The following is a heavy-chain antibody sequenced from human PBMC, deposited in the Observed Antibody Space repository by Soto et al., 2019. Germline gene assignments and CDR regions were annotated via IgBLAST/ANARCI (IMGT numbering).Heavy chain of an antibody. D-gene: IGHD3-22*01. CDR3: ALRSMAVVPEY. CDR1: GDSISSYY. J-gene: IGHJ4*02. V-gene: IGHV4-59*01. CDR2: LYYGRSA. Sequence: QVQLQESGPGLVKPSETLSLTCAVSGDSISSYYCMWIRQPPGKGLESIGYLYYGRSANYNPSLKRRVTLSVETSTNQCSLTLSSMTAADTAAYYCALRSMAVVPEYWGQGTLVTVSS.